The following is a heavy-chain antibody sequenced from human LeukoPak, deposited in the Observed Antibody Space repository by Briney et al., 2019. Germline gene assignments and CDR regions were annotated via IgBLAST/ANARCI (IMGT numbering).Heavy chain of an antibody. Sequence: SETLSLTCDVDGGSLSGSHWSWIRQSPRKRLEWIGEVNHSGDANYSPSLQTRVDISVDMSKNQFSLKMNSVTAADTAVYYCARSEVNSAGYWVILYWGQGTLVTASS. J-gene: IGHJ4*02. D-gene: IGHD3-9*01. CDR2: VNHSGDA. CDR3: ARSEVNSAGYWVILY. V-gene: IGHV4-34*01. CDR1: GGSLSGSH.